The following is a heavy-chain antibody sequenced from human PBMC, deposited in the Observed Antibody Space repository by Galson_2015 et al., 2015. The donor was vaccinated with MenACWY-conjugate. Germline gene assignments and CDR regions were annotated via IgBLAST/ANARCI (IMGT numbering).Heavy chain of an antibody. CDR2: IYPGDSET. V-gene: IGHV5-51*01. J-gene: IGHJ4*02. CDR3: ARRIYYDSSGYHN. CDR1: GYSFTGYW. D-gene: IGHD3-22*01. Sequence: QSGAEVKKPGESLQISCTGSGYSFTGYWIGWVRQMPGKGLEWMGIIYPGDSETRYSPSFQGQVTISADTSISTAYLQWSSLKASDTAIYYCARRIYYDSSGYHNWGQGTLVTVSS.